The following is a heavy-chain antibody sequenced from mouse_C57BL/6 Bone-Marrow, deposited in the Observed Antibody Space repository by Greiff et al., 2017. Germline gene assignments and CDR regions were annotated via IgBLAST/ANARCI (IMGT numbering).Heavy chain of an antibody. J-gene: IGHJ1*03. CDR2: IDPSDSYT. Sequence: VQLQESGPELVKPGASVKISCKASGYTFTSYWMHWVKQRPGQGLEWIGEIDPSDSYTNYNQKFKGKSTLTVDKSSSTAYMQLSSLTSEDSAVYYCARKSYWYFDVWGTGTTVTVSS. CDR1: GYTFTSYW. V-gene: IGHV1-69*01. CDR3: ARKSYWYFDV.